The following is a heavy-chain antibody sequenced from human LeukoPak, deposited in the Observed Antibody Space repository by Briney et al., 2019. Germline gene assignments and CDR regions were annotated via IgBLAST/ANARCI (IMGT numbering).Heavy chain of an antibody. J-gene: IGHJ4*02. CDR3: ASSGTGYSYGYEDY. Sequence: SVKVSCKASGGTFSSYAISWVRQAPGQGLEWMGGIIPIFGTANYAQKFQGRVTITADKSTSTAYMGLSSLRSEDTAVYYCASSGTGYSYGYEDYWGQGTLVTVSS. D-gene: IGHD5-18*01. V-gene: IGHV1-69*06. CDR1: GGTFSSYA. CDR2: IIPIFGTA.